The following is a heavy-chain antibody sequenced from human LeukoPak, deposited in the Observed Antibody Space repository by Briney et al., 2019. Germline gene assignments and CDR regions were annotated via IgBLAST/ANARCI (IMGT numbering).Heavy chain of an antibody. CDR1: GGSFSGCY. CDR2: INHSGSP. V-gene: IGHV4-34*01. CDR3: SRGTNTMALVWFDP. J-gene: IGHJ5*02. D-gene: IGHD3-10*01. Sequence: TSETLSLTCAVYGGSFSGCYWSWIRQPPGKGLEWIGEINHSGSPNYNPSLKSRVTISVDTSKNQFSLKLSSVTAADTAVYYCSRGTNTMALVWFDPWGQGTLVTLSS.